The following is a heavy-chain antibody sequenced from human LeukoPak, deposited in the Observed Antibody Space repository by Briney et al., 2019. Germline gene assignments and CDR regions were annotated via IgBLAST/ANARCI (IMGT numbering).Heavy chain of an antibody. J-gene: IGHJ5*02. CDR1: GYTFTSYY. D-gene: IGHD3-3*01. CDR3: ARDGTWDRIFGSGSGRWLDP. V-gene: IGHV1-46*01. Sequence: ASVKVSCKASGYTFTSYYMHWVRQAPGQGLEWMGIINPSGGSTSYAQKFQGRVTMTRDTSTSTVYMELSSLRSEDTAVYYCARDGTWDRIFGSGSGRWLDPWGQGTLVTVSS. CDR2: INPSGGST.